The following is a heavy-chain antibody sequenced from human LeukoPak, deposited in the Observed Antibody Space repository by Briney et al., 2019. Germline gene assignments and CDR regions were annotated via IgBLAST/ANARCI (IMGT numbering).Heavy chain of an antibody. CDR3: ARDQYYYDSSGYYYVDNWFDP. V-gene: IGHV1-18*01. J-gene: IGHJ5*02. CDR1: GYIFTSYG. CDR2: ISAYNGNT. Sequence: ASVKVSCKASGYIFTSYGISWVRQAPGQGLEWMGWISAYNGNTNYAQKLQGRVTMTTDTCTSTAYMELRSLRSDDTAVYYCARDQYYYDSSGYYYVDNWFDPWGQGTLVTVSS. D-gene: IGHD3-22*01.